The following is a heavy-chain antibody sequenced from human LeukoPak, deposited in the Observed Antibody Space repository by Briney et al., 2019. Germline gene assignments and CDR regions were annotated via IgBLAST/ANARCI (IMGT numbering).Heavy chain of an antibody. CDR3: ARDNELWDTAMVY. D-gene: IGHD5-18*01. J-gene: IGHJ4*02. CDR2: INAGNGNT. CDR1: GYTFTSYA. V-gene: IGHV1-3*01. Sequence: GASVKVSCKASGYTFTSYAMHWVRQAPGQRLEWMGWINAGNGNTKYSQKFQGRVTITWDTSASTAYMELSSLRSEDTAVYYCARDNELWDTAMVYWGQGTLVTVSS.